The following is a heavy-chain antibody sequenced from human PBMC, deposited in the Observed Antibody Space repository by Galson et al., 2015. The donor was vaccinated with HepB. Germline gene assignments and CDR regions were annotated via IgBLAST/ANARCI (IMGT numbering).Heavy chain of an antibody. D-gene: IGHD7-27*01. Sequence: SLRLSCAASGFTFSSCGMNWVRQAPGKGLEWVALIWSDGTYKNHRDSVKGRFTISRDNSKNTLYLQMNSLRAEDTALYYCAKDHQSTGEWYFDLWGRGTLVAVSS. CDR2: IWSDGTYK. V-gene: IGHV3-30*02. J-gene: IGHJ2*01. CDR3: AKDHQSTGEWYFDL. CDR1: GFTFSSCG.